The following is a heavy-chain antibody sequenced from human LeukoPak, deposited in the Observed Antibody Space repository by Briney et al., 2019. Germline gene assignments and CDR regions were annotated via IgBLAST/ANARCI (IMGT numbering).Heavy chain of an antibody. CDR3: ARSSGSYYGIEYYFDY. D-gene: IGHD1-26*01. V-gene: IGHV1-69*13. J-gene: IGHJ4*02. CDR2: IIPIFGTA. Sequence: SVKVSCKASGGTFSSYAISWVRQAPGQGLEWMGGIIPIFGTANYAQKFQGRVTITADESTSTAYMELSSLRSEDTAVYCCARSSGSYYGIEYYFDYWGQGTLVTVSS. CDR1: GGTFSSYA.